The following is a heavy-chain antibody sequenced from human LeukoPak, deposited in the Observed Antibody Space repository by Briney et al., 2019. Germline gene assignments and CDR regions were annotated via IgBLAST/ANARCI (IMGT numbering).Heavy chain of an antibody. J-gene: IGHJ6*04. CDR1: GFTFSSYW. Sequence: GGSLRLSCAASGFTFSSYWMHWVRQAPGKGLVWVSRINSAGSSTSYADSVKGRFTISRDNAKNTLYLQMNSLRAEDTAVYYCARTNYYYYYGMDVWGKGTTVTVSS. CDR2: INSAGSST. CDR3: ARTNYYYYYGMDV. V-gene: IGHV3-74*01.